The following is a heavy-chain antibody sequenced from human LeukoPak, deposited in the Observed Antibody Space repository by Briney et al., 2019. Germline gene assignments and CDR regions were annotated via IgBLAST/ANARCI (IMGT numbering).Heavy chain of an antibody. Sequence: GGSLRLSCAASGFTFSGSAMHWVRQASGKGREGVGRIRSKANGYATAYAESVKGRFTISRDDSENTAYLQMNSLKIEDTAVYYCTSGLIAAGGENFDYWGQGTLVTVSS. CDR2: IRSKANGYAT. D-gene: IGHD6-13*01. CDR1: GFTFSGSA. CDR3: TSGLIAAGGENFDY. V-gene: IGHV3-73*01. J-gene: IGHJ4*02.